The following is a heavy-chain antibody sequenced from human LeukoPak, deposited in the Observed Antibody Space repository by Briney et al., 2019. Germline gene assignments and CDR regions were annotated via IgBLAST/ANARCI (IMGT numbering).Heavy chain of an antibody. Sequence: ASVKVSCKASGYTFTGYYIHWVRQAPGQGLEWMAWINPYSGDTDSAQKFQGRVTVTRDTSITTAYMDLSRLRSDDTAVYYCARANGGGAYYPFDYWGQGALVTVSS. V-gene: IGHV1-2*02. J-gene: IGHJ4*02. CDR3: ARANGGGAYYPFDY. CDR2: INPYSGDT. CDR1: GYTFTGYY. D-gene: IGHD2-21*02.